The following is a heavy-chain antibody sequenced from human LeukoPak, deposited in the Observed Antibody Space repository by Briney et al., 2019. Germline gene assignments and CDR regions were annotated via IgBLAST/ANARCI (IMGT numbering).Heavy chain of an antibody. CDR1: GFSFSSHN. CDR2: IYSGGST. D-gene: IGHD3-10*01. CDR3: ARALHLWFGMDEGWFDP. V-gene: IGHV3-66*01. Sequence: GGSLRLSCAASGFSFSSHNMNWVRQAPGKGLEWVSVIYSGGSTYYADSVKGRFTISRDNSKNTLYLQMNSLRAEDTAVYYCARALHLWFGMDEGWFDPWGQGTLVTVSS. J-gene: IGHJ5*02.